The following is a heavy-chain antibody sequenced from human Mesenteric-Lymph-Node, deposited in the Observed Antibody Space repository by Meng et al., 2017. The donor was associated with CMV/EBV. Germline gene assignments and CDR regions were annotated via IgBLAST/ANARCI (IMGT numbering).Heavy chain of an antibody. CDR3: ARIGYSSSSWDY. D-gene: IGHD6-6*01. J-gene: IGHJ4*02. CDR2: INQDGSVK. V-gene: IGHV3-7*01. Sequence: GGSLRLSCAASGFTFSSYWMTWVRQAPGKGLEWVANINQDGSVKYYVDSVKGRFTISRDNAKNSVYLQMNSRRAEDTAVYYCARIGYSSSSWDYWGQGTLVTVSS. CDR1: GFTFSSYW.